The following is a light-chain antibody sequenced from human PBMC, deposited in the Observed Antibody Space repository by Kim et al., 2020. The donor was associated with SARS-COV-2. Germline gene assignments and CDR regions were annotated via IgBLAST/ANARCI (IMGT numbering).Light chain of an antibody. J-gene: IGKJ2*01. CDR1: QSVNTW. V-gene: IGKV1-5*03. CDR3: QHYNTFPYT. CDR2: KAS. Sequence: SASVGDRVTITCRASQSVNTWLAWYQQKPGKAPKVLIYKASSLESGVPSRFSGSGSGTEFTLTINSLQPDDFATYYCQHYNTFPYTFGQGTKPEI.